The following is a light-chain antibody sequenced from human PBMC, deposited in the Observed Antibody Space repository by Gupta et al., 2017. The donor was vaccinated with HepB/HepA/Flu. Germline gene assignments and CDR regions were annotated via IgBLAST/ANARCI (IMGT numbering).Light chain of an antibody. J-gene: IGKJ4*01. V-gene: IGKV1-5*03. Sequence: DIQMTQSPSTLSAPVGDRVTITCRPSQSSSSWLAWYQQKPEKAPKLLIYEASSLESGVPSRFSGSGSGTEFTLTISTLQPDDFATYYCQQYKSYPLTFGGGTKVEIK. CDR3: QQYKSYPLT. CDR2: EAS. CDR1: QSSSSW.